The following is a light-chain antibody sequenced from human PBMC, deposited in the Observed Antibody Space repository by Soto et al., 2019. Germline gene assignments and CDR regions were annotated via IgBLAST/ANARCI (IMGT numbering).Light chain of an antibody. CDR2: DAS. CDR3: QQYNTHSGT. Sequence: DIQMTQSPSTLSASLGDRVTITCRASQTVNAWLAWYQHKPGKAPKPLIYDASILESGVPARFSGSGSGTAFILTISSLQPDDVGTDYCQQYNTHSGTFGQGTKVEIK. J-gene: IGKJ1*01. CDR1: QTVNAW. V-gene: IGKV1-5*01.